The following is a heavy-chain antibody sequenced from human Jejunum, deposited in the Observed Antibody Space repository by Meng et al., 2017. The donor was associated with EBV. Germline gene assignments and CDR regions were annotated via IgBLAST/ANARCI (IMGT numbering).Heavy chain of an antibody. J-gene: IGHJ1*01. V-gene: IGHV3-30*18. CDR1: GFSFSSHV. Sequence: QVQLLESGGGVVQPGRSLRLSCAASGFSFSSHVMHWVRQAPGKGLEWVALISYDGSNKYYADSVKGRFTISRDNSKSTLYLQMNSLRAEDTAAYYCAKLVRDWGQGTLVTVSS. CDR2: ISYDGSNK. CDR3: AKLVRD.